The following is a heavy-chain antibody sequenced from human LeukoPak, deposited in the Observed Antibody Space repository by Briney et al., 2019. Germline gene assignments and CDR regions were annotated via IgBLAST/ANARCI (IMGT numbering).Heavy chain of an antibody. CDR3: AKERSFGTWLGDY. J-gene: IGHJ4*02. Sequence: GGSLRLSCVASGFTFSSYAMTWVRQAPGKGLEWVSAISGSDAGTYYADSVKGRFTISRDNSKNTLYLQINSLRAEDTAIYYCAKERSFGTWLGDYWGQGTLVTVSS. V-gene: IGHV3-23*01. CDR1: GFTFSSYA. D-gene: IGHD2/OR15-2a*01. CDR2: ISGSDAGT.